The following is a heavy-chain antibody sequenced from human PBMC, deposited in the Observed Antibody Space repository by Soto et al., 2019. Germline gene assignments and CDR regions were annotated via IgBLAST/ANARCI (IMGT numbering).Heavy chain of an antibody. V-gene: IGHV1-3*01. Sequence: QVQLVQSGAEVKKPGASVKVSCKASGYTFTSYAMHWVRQAPGQRLEWMGWINAGNGNTKYSQKVQGRVTITRDTSASTAYMELSSLRSEDTAVYYCAREGNWNYYYYMDVWGKGTTVTVSS. D-gene: IGHD1-1*01. CDR1: GYTFTSYA. CDR2: INAGNGNT. J-gene: IGHJ6*03. CDR3: AREGNWNYYYYMDV.